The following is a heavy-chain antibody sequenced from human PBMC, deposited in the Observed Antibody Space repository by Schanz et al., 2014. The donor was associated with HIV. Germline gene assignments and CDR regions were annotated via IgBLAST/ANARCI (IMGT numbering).Heavy chain of an antibody. J-gene: IGHJ4*02. Sequence: EVQLVESGGGLVKPGGSLRLACAGSRLTFSGYSMNWVRQAPGKGLEWVSGISGSGGATYYADSVKGRFTISRDNSKNTLYLQMSSLRVEDTAIYYCANEEVPNDYWGQGTLVTVSS. CDR3: ANEEVPNDY. V-gene: IGHV3-23*04. CDR2: ISGSGGAT. CDR1: RLTFSGYS.